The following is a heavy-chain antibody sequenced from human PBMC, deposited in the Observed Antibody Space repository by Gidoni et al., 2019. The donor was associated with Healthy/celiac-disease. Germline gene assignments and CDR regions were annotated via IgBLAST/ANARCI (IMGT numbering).Heavy chain of an antibody. V-gene: IGHV1-3*01. CDR3: ARDCCRGVARGYFDY. Sequence: QVQLVQSGAEVKKPGASVKVSCKASGYTFTSYAMLGVRQAPGQGLEWMGWINAGNGNTKYSQKFQGRVTITRDTSASTAYMELSSLRSEDTAVYYCARDCCRGVARGYFDYWGQGTLVTVSS. CDR2: INAGNGNT. J-gene: IGHJ4*02. D-gene: IGHD2-15*01. CDR1: GYTFTSYA.